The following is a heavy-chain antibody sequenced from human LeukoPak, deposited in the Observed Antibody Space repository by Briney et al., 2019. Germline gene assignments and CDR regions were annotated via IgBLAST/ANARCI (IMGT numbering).Heavy chain of an antibody. J-gene: IGHJ6*03. CDR3: ARTTEGYCRSTSCYGFYYSYYMDV. CDR1: GGSISYYY. Sequence: SETLSLTCTVSGGSISYYYWSWIRQPPGKGLEWIGYIYYSGSTNYNPSLKSRVTISVATPKNQFSLKLNSVTAADTAVYYCARTTEGYCRSTSCYGFYYSYYMDVWGKGTTVTISS. CDR2: IYYSGST. V-gene: IGHV4-59*01. D-gene: IGHD2-2*01.